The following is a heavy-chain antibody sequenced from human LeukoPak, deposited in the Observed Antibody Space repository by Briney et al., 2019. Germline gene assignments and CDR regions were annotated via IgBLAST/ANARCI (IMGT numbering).Heavy chain of an antibody. V-gene: IGHV4-4*07. J-gene: IGHJ4*02. CDR2: IHNSGST. D-gene: IGHD3-22*01. CDR1: SGSISNYY. CDR3: ARDRSSAYYRDYFDY. Sequence: SETLSLTCTVSSGSISNYYWSWIRQPAGKGLEWIGRIHNSGSTNYSPILKSRVTMSMDTSKFSLRLTSVTAADTALYYCARDRSSAYYRDYFDYWGQGILVTVSS.